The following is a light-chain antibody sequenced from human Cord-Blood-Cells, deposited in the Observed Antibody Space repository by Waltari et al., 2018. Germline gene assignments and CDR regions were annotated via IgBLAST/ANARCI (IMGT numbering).Light chain of an antibody. Sequence: EIVLTQSPGTLSLSTGERATLSCRASQSVSSSYLAWYQQKPGLAPRLLIYGASSRATVIPDRVGGSWSGTDFHLTISRLEPEDFAVYYCQQYGSSPYTFGQGTKLEIK. CDR3: QQYGSSPYT. CDR2: GAS. V-gene: IGKV3-20*01. J-gene: IGKJ2*01. CDR1: QSVSSSY.